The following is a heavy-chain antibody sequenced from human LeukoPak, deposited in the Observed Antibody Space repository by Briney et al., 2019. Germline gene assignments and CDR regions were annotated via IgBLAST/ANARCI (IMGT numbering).Heavy chain of an antibody. Sequence: ASVKVSCKVSGYTLTDLSMHWVRQAPVKGLEWMGGFDPEDDKTVYSQKFQGRVTMTGDASTDTAYMHLSSLRSEDTAIYYCVTVACTYGVCYPDHVDSCGQGSLVTVSS. CDR3: VTVACTYGVCYPDHVDS. CDR1: GYTLTDLS. J-gene: IGHJ4*02. V-gene: IGHV1-24*01. D-gene: IGHD2-8*01. CDR2: FDPEDDKT.